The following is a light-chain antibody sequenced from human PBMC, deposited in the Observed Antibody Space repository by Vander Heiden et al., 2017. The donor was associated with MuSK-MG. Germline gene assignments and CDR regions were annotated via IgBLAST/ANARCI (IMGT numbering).Light chain of an antibody. V-gene: IGLV3-1*01. CDR1: KLGDTY. CDR3: QAGDSSTVI. Sequence: SYELTQPPSVSVSPGQTASITCSGDKLGDTYACWYQQQPGQSPMVVIYKDRKRPSGIPERFSGSNSGNTATRTISGTQAMDEDYYDCQAGDSSTVIFGGGTKLTVL. J-gene: IGLJ2*01. CDR2: KDR.